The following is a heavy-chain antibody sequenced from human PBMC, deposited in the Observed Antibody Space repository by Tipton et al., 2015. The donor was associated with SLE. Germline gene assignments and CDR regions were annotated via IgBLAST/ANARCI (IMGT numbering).Heavy chain of an antibody. Sequence: SLRLSCAASGFTFSSYWMSWVRQAPGKGLEWVSVIYSGGSTYYADSVKGRFTISRDNSKNTLYLQMNSLRAEDTAVYYCARDTNSGWLACDYWGQGTLVTVSS. CDR2: IYSGGST. D-gene: IGHD6-19*01. CDR1: GFTFSSYW. V-gene: IGHV3-53*01. J-gene: IGHJ4*02. CDR3: ARDTNSGWLACDY.